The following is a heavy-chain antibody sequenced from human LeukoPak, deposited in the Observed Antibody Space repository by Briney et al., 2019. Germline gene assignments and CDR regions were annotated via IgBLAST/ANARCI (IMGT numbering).Heavy chain of an antibody. CDR1: GGTFISYA. D-gene: IGHD2-8*01. V-gene: IGHV1-3*01. CDR2: INAGNGNT. CDR3: ARGGYCTNGVCYTYYYGMDV. Sequence: ASVKVSCKASGGTFISYAMHWVCQAPGQRLEWMGWINAGNGNTKYSQKFQGRVTITRDTSASTAYMELSSLRSEDTAVYYCARGGYCTNGVCYTYYYGMDVWGQGTTVTVSS. J-gene: IGHJ6*02.